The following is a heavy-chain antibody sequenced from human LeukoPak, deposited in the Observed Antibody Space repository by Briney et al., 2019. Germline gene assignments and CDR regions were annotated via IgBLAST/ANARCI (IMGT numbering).Heavy chain of an antibody. D-gene: IGHD3-3*01. CDR2: ISDDGSKK. V-gene: IGHV3-30-3*01. Sequence: PGRSLRLSCAASGFTFSSYAIHWVRQAPGKGLEWVAVISDDGSKKWYADYLKGRLTISRDNSKNTLYLQMSGLRTEDTAVYYCARGRVLQEWLLNYMDVWGKGTTVTVSS. CDR1: GFTFSSYA. CDR3: ARGRVLQEWLLNYMDV. J-gene: IGHJ6*03.